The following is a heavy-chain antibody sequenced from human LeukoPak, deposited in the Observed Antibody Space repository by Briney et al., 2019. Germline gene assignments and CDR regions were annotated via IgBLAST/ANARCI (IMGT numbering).Heavy chain of an antibody. D-gene: IGHD1-7*01. Sequence: SETLSLTCAVSGGSISSGGYSWSWIRQPPGTGLEWLGYIYHSGSTYYNPSLKSRVTISVDRSKNQFSLKLSSVTAADTVVYYCARESNEITGTTDWGQGTLVTVSS. CDR3: ARESNEITGTTD. CDR2: IYHSGST. J-gene: IGHJ4*02. CDR1: GGSISSGGYS. V-gene: IGHV4-30-2*01.